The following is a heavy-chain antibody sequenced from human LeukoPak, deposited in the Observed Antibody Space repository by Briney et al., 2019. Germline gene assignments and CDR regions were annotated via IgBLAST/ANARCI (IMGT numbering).Heavy chain of an antibody. J-gene: IGHJ4*02. Sequence: GGSLRLSCAASGFTFSNYGMSWLRQAPGKGLERVSAITGSGDDAYYADSVHGRFTMSRDNSKSTLYLQMNSLRVEDTALYYCAKESTGSSPDYWGQGTLVTVS. CDR1: GFTFSNYG. D-gene: IGHD1-26*01. V-gene: IGHV3-23*01. CDR3: AKESTGSSPDY. CDR2: ITGSGDDA.